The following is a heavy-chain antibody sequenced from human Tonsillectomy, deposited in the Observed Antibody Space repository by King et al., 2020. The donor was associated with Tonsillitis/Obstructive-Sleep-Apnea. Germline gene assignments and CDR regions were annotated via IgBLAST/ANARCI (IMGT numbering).Heavy chain of an antibody. V-gene: IGHV5-51*01. D-gene: IGHD3-10*01. Sequence: QLVQSGAEVKKPGESLKISCKGSGYSFTSYWIGWVRQMPGKGLEWMGIIYPGDSDTRYSPSFQGQVTISADKSISTAYLQWSSLKASDTAMYYCARHKLGFRVGVLYYYMDVWGKGTTVTVSS. CDR1: GYSFTSYW. CDR2: IYPGDSDT. J-gene: IGHJ6*03. CDR3: ARHKLGFRVGVLYYYMDV.